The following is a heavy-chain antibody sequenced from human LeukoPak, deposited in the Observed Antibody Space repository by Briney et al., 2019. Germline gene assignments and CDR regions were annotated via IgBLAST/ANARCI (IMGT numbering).Heavy chain of an antibody. J-gene: IGHJ5*02. D-gene: IGHD1-14*01. CDR2: INPNSGGT. CDR1: GYTFTGYY. CDR3: ARGPRNDP. Sequence: ASVTVSCKASGYTFTGYYMHWVRQAPGQGLEWMGWINPNSGGTNYAQKFQGRVTMTRDTSISTAYMELGSLTSNDTAVYFCARGPRNDPWGQGTLVTVSS. V-gene: IGHV1-2*02.